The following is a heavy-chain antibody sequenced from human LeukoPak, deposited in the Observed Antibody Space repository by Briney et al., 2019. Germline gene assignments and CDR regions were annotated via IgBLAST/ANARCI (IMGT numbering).Heavy chain of an antibody. CDR2: ISAYNGNT. Sequence: GASVKVSCKTSGYTFTDYYMHWVRQAPGQGLEWMGWISAYNGNTNYAQKLQGRVTMTTDTSTSTAYMELRSLRSDDTAVYYCARRRLNRSGMDVWGQGATVTVSS. J-gene: IGHJ6*02. CDR3: ARRRLNRSGMDV. V-gene: IGHV1-18*04. D-gene: IGHD1-14*01. CDR1: GYTFTDYY.